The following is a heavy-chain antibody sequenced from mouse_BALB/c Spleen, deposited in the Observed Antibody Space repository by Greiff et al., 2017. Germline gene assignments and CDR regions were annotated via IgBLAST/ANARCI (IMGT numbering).Heavy chain of an antibody. CDR3: ATGYGSRPHYFDY. CDR2: IYPGDGDT. D-gene: IGHD1-1*01. J-gene: IGHJ2*01. V-gene: IGHV1-80*01. Sequence: QVQLQQSGAELVRPGSSVKISCKASGYAFSSYWMNWVKQRPGQGLEWIGQIYPGDGDTNYNGKFKGKATLTADKSSSTAYMQLSSLTSEDSAVYYCATGYGSRPHYFDYWGQGTTLTVSS. CDR1: GYAFSSYW.